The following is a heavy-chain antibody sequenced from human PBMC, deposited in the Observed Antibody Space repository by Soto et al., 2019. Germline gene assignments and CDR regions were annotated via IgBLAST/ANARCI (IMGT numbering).Heavy chain of an antibody. CDR2: INAGNGNT. Sequence: QVQLVQSGAEVKKPGASVKVSCKASGYTFASYAMHWVRQAPGQRLEWMGWINAGNGNTKYSQKFQGRVTITRDTSASTAYMELSSLRPEDTAVYYCARGANPYYFDYWGQGTLVTVSS. CDR1: GYTFASYA. V-gene: IGHV1-3*01. J-gene: IGHJ4*02. CDR3: ARGANPYYFDY.